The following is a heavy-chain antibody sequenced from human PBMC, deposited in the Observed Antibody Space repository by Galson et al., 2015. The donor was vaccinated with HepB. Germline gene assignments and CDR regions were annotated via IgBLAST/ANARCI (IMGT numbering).Heavy chain of an antibody. CDR1: GFTFSSYA. CDR3: ARDTSSSWQNFDY. V-gene: IGHV3-30-3*01. D-gene: IGHD6-13*01. Sequence: SLRLSCAASGFTFSSYAMHWVRQAPGKGLEWVAVISYDGSNKYYADSVKGRFTISRDNSKNTLYLQMNSLRAEDTAVYYCARDTSSSWQNFDYWGQGTLVTVSS. CDR2: ISYDGSNK. J-gene: IGHJ4*02.